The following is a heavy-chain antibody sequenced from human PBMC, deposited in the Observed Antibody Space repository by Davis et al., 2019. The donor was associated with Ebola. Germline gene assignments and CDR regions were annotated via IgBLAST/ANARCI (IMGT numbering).Heavy chain of an antibody. J-gene: IGHJ4*02. Sequence: MPLETLSLTCTVSGGSINTYYWSWIRQPPGKGLEWIGYIYYSGSTNYNPSLKSRVTISVDTSKNQFSLKLSSVTAADTAVYYCARSSNGALFDYWGQGTLVTVSS. CDR3: ARSSNGALFDY. V-gene: IGHV4-59*01. CDR2: IYYSGST. D-gene: IGHD1-26*01. CDR1: GGSINTYY.